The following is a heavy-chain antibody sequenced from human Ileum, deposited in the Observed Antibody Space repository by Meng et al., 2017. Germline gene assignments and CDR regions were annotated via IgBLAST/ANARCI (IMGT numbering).Heavy chain of an antibody. J-gene: IGHJ4*02. CDR2: IRNKANSYTT. CDR3: AKASISGDRYYSDY. Sequence: GESLKSSCAASGFTFSDHYMDWVRQAPGKGLEWVGRIRNKANSYTTEYAASVKGRFTISRDESKTSLYLQMHSLRTEDTAVYFCAKASISGDRYYSDYWGQGKLVTVSS. CDR1: GFTFSDHY. V-gene: IGHV3-72*01. D-gene: IGHD3-22*01.